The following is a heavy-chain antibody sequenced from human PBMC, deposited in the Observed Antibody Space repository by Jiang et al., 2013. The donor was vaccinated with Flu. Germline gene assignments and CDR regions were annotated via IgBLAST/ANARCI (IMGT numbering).Heavy chain of an antibody. CDR3: ARDPSWLVQGEAYYYYGMDV. V-gene: IGHV3-30-3*01. CDR2: ISYDGDNK. J-gene: IGHJ6*02. CDR1: GFTFRGYS. Sequence: VQLVESGGGVVQPGRSLRLSCVVSGFTFRGYSMHWVRQAPGKGLEWVAVISYDGDNKYYADSVKGRLTISRDNSNNTLYLQLSSLRVEDTAVYYCARDPSWLVQGEAYYYYGMDVWGQGTTVTVSS. D-gene: IGHD6-19*01.